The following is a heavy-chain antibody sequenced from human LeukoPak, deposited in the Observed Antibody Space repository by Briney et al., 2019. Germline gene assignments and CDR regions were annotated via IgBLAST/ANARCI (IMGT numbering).Heavy chain of an antibody. Sequence: SQTLSVTCTVSGGSISSGDYYWSWTRQPPGKGLEWIGYIYYSGSTYYNPSLKSRVTISVDTSKNQFSLKLSSVTAADTAVYYCARVKTIGWFDPWGQGTLVTVSS. D-gene: IGHD4/OR15-4a*01. V-gene: IGHV4-30-4*01. J-gene: IGHJ5*02. CDR1: GGSISSGDYY. CDR2: IYYSGST. CDR3: ARVKTIGWFDP.